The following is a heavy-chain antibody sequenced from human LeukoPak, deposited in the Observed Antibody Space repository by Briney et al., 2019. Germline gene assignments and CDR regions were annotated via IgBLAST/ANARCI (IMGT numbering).Heavy chain of an antibody. V-gene: IGHV3-74*01. CDR2: IDSDGSRT. CDR1: GFTFSTYW. J-gene: IGHJ4*02. Sequence: PGGSLRLSCSASGFTFSTYWMVWVRQAPGKGLLWVSHIDSDGSRTGYADPVKGRFTMSRDNAKNTLYLQMNSLRAEDTAVYFSARAAYSSSPDYWGQGTLVTVPS. D-gene: IGHD6-6*01. CDR3: ARAAYSSSPDY.